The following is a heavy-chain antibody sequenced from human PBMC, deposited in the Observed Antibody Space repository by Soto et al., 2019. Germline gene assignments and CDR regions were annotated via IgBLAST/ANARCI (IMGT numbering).Heavy chain of an antibody. J-gene: IGHJ3*02. Sequence: SETLSLTCTVSGGSISSYYWSWIRQPPGKGLEWIGYIYYSGSTNYNPSLKSRVTISVDTSKNQFSLKLSSVTAADTAVYYCARLRSGYDAFEIWGQGTMVTVSS. D-gene: IGHD5-12*01. CDR3: ARLRSGYDAFEI. CDR1: GGSISSYY. CDR2: IYYSGST. V-gene: IGHV4-59*08.